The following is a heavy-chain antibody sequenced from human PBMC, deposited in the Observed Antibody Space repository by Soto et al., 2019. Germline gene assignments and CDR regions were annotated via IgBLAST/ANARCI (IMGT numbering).Heavy chain of an antibody. Sequence: ASVKVSCKASGYPFTTYGITWVRQAPGQGLEWMGWISTYNGNTNYAQSLQCRVTMTRETSSTTAYMELRSLRSDDTAVYYCARVMTTFGVVRKGPDHWGQGTMVTVSS. J-gene: IGHJ4*02. CDR2: ISTYNGNT. CDR1: GYPFTTYG. D-gene: IGHD3-3*01. V-gene: IGHV1-18*04. CDR3: ARVMTTFGVVRKGPDH.